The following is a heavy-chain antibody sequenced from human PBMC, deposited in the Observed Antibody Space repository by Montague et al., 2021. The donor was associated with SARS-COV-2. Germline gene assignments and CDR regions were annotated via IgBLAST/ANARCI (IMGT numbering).Heavy chain of an antibody. Sequence: TLSLTCTVSGGSISSGGYYWSWIRQHPRKGLGLIGYIYYSGSTCYNPSLKSRVTISVDTSKNQFSLKLSSVTAADTAVYYCARDTGISGAFDIWGQGTLVTVSS. CDR2: IYYSGST. CDR1: GGSISSGGYY. CDR3: ARDTGISGAFDI. V-gene: IGHV4-31*03. J-gene: IGHJ3*02. D-gene: IGHD2-15*01.